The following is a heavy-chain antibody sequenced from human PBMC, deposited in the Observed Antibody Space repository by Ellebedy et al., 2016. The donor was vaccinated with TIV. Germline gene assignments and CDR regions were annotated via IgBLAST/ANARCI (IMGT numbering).Heavy chain of an antibody. D-gene: IGHD3-16*01. J-gene: IGHJ4*02. Sequence: GESLKISXAASGFTFSRYGMHWVRQTPGKGLEWVAVIWHDGNTKNYAVSLKGRFTISRDNSKNILNLQMNSLRAEDSAVYYCARDPAQEDFGAIDYWGQGTWSPSPQ. V-gene: IGHV3-33*01. CDR3: ARDPAQEDFGAIDY. CDR1: GFTFSRYG. CDR2: IWHDGNTK.